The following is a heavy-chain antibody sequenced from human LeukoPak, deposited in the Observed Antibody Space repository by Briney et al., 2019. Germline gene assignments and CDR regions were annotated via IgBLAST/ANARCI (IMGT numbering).Heavy chain of an antibody. J-gene: IGHJ4*02. V-gene: IGHV4-34*01. D-gene: IGHD3-3*01. CDR2: INHSGST. CDR3: ARGGNYDFWSGPSFDY. CDR1: GGSISSYY. Sequence: SETLSLTCTVSGGSISSYYWSWIRQPPGKGLEWIGEINHSGSTNYNPSLKSRVTISVDTSKNQFSLKLSSVTAADTAVYYCARGGNYDFWSGPSFDYWGQGTLVTVSS.